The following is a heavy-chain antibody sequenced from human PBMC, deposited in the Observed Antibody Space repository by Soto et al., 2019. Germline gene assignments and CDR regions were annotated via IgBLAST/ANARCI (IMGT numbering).Heavy chain of an antibody. V-gene: IGHV3-23*01. CDR1: GITISNYH. D-gene: IGHD3-22*01. CDR3: VKDDGGYPSTAPH. J-gene: IGHJ4*02. Sequence: EVQLLESGGGLVQPGGSLRLSCAASGITISNYHMSWVRQAPGKGLDWVSGISGGGDRTYYADSAKGRFTISKDISKNSLSLQLDSLGVEDTAVYFCVKDDGGYPSTAPHWGQGTPVTVSS. CDR2: ISGGGDRT.